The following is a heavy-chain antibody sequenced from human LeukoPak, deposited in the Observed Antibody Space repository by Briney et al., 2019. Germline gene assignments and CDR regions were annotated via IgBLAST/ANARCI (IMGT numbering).Heavy chain of an antibody. CDR3: ARAVRVAAAAGTSRGIAVAGYYFDY. CDR1: GYTFTSYD. V-gene: IGHV1-8*01. Sequence: GASVKVSCKASGYTFTSYDINWVRQATGQGLEWMGWMNPNSGNTGYAQKFQGGVTMTRNTSISTAYMELSSLRSEDTAVYYCARAVRVAAAAGTSRGIAVAGYYFDYWGQGTLVTVSS. D-gene: IGHD6-19*01. CDR2: MNPNSGNT. J-gene: IGHJ4*02.